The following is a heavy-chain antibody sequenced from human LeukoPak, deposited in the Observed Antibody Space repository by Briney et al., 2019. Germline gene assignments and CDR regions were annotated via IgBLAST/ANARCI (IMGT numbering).Heavy chain of an antibody. CDR1: GFTLNYYW. Sequence: PGGSLRLSCEASGFTLNYYWMSWVRQAPGKGLEWVANINQDGSEKYFVDSVKGRFTISRDNAQNSVFLQMDSLRVDDTAVYYCARWVSQYYSDYWGQGAHVTISS. D-gene: IGHD2-21*01. V-gene: IGHV3-7*01. J-gene: IGHJ4*02. CDR3: ARWVSQYYSDY. CDR2: INQDGSEK.